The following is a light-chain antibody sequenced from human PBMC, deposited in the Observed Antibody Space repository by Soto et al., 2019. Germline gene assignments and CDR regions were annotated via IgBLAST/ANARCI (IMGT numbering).Light chain of an antibody. Sequence: IQMTQSPSSLSGSVGDRVIIACRPSQSISSYLYWYQQKPGKAPKLLIYDASSLQSGDPSRFSRSGSGTDFTLNISSLQPEDFATYYCQQSYSTPYPVGQGTKVDIK. CDR2: DAS. V-gene: IGKV1-39*01. CDR3: QQSYSTPYP. J-gene: IGKJ2*01. CDR1: QSISSY.